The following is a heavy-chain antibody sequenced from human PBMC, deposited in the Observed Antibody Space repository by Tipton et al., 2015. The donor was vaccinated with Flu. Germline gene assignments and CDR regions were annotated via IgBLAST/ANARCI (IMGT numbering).Heavy chain of an antibody. D-gene: IGHD2-15*01. V-gene: IGHV3-53*01. CDR1: GFTVSTNY. CDR2: IYSIGST. CDR3: ARDTSYCSGGSCDY. J-gene: IGHJ4*02. Sequence: SLRLSCAASGFTVSTNYMSWVRQAPGKGLEWVAVIYSIGSTYYADSVKGRFTISRDNSKNTLYLQMNSLRVEDTAVYYCARDTSYCSGGSCDYWGKGTLVTVSS.